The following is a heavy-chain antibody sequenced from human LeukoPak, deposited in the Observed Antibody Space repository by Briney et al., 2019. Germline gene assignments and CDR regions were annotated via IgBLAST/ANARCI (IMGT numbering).Heavy chain of an antibody. CDR2: IIPIFGTA. D-gene: IGHD3-9*01. V-gene: IGHV1-69*05. J-gene: IGHJ3*02. CDR3: ASRDDILTGDAFDI. CDR1: GGTFSSYA. Sequence: ASVKVSCKASGGTFSSYAISWVRQAPGQGLEWMGGIIPIFGTANYAQKFQGRVTITTDESTSTAYMELSSLRSEDTAVYYCASRDDILTGDAFDIWGQGTMVTVSS.